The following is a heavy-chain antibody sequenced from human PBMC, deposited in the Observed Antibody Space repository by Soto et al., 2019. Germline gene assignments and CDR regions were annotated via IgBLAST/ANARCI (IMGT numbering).Heavy chain of an antibody. CDR2: IFHSGSA. CDR3: ARDKITGLFDY. CDR1: GGSITSNNW. J-gene: IGHJ4*02. D-gene: IGHD2-8*02. V-gene: IGHV4-4*02. Sequence: PSETLSLTCAVSGGSITSNNWWSWVRQPPGKGLEWIGEIFHSGSAYYNPSLKARVTISVDTSKNQFSLKLTSVTAADTAVYYCARDKITGLFDYWGQGTLVTVSS.